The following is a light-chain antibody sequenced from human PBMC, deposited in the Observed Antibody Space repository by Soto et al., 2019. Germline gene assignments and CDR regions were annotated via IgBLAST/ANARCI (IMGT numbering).Light chain of an antibody. CDR2: EVN. J-gene: IGLJ3*02. Sequence: QSALTQPASVSGSPGQSITISCTGTNSDVGGYAYVSWYQQHPGKAPKLIIYEVNRRPSGVSSRFSGSKSGNTASLTISGLQAEDESDYFCSSYTDRTTLVLFGGGTKVTVL. CDR3: SSYTDRTTLVL. V-gene: IGLV2-14*01. CDR1: NSDVGGYAY.